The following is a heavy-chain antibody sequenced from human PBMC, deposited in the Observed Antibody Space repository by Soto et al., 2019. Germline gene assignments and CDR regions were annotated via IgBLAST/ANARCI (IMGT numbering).Heavy chain of an antibody. CDR2: ISWNSGSI. CDR3: AKDKGSSWQNGFDP. J-gene: IGHJ5*02. V-gene: IGHV3-9*01. Sequence: EVQLVESGGGLVQPARSLRLSCAASGFTFDDYAMHWVRQAPGKGLEWVSGISWNSGSIGYADSVKGRFTISRDNAKNSLYLQMNSLRAEDTALYYCAKDKGSSWQNGFDPWGQGTLVTVSS. CDR1: GFTFDDYA. D-gene: IGHD6-13*01.